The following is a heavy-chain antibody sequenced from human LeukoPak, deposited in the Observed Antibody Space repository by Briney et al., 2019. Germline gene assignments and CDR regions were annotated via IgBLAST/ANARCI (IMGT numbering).Heavy chain of an antibody. CDR2: IYSGGST. J-gene: IGHJ4*02. CDR1: GFTVGSNY. Sequence: GGSLRLSCAASGFTVGSNYMNRVRQAPGKGFEWVSSIYSGGSTDYADSVKGRFTISRDSSKNTVYLQMNSLRSDDTAVYYCAGNNYASGTFLVYWGQGTLVTVSS. V-gene: IGHV3-66*02. D-gene: IGHD3-10*01. CDR3: AGNNYASGTFLVY.